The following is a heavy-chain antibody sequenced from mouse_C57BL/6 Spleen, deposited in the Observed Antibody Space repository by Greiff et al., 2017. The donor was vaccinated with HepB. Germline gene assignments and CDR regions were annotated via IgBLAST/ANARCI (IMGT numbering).Heavy chain of an antibody. CDR2: INPSSGYT. CDR1: GYTFTSYW. D-gene: IGHD2-3*01. V-gene: IGHV1-7*01. Sequence: VQLQQSGAELAKPGASVKLSCKASGYTFTSYWMHWVKQRPGQGLEWIGYINPSSGYTKDNQKFKDKATLTADKSSSTSYMPLMRRTYEDSAVYYCSPINDGYQDYFDYWGQGTTLTVSS. J-gene: IGHJ2*01. CDR3: SPINDGYQDYFDY.